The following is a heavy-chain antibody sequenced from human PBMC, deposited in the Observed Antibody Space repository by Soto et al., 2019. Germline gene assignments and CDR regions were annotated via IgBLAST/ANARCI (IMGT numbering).Heavy chain of an antibody. J-gene: IGHJ3*02. CDR1: GFTLRRYW. D-gene: IGHD5-18*01. Sequence: GGSLRLSCAASGFTLRRYWMNWVRQAPGKGLEWVANIKQDGTEKNYVDSVKGRFTISRDNARNSLYLQMDSLGAEDSAVYFCERGDTPMITGRDSFDIWGQGTMVTVSS. V-gene: IGHV3-7*01. CDR2: IKQDGTEK. CDR3: ERGDTPMITGRDSFDI.